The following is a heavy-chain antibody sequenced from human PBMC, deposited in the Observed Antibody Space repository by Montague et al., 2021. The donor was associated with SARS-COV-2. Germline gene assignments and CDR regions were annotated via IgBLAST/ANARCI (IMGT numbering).Heavy chain of an antibody. CDR3: AGRPGALYHLDI. Sequence: SETLSLTCAVYGGSFSDYYWSWIRQSPGKGLEWIGEMHQSGATNYNPSLKSRATISVDTPNSQFSLKLNSVTAAGTAVYYCAGRPGALYHLDIGGQGTLVTVSS. CDR1: GGSFSDYY. V-gene: IGHV4-34*01. D-gene: IGHD2-8*01. CDR2: MHQSGAT. J-gene: IGHJ4*02.